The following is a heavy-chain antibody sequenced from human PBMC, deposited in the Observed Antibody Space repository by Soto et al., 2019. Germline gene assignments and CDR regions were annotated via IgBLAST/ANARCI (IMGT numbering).Heavy chain of an antibody. CDR1: VGSISISTYD. CDR2: GYYSGST. V-gene: IGHV4-39*01. J-gene: IGHJ1*01. D-gene: IGHD3-22*01. Sequence: AEALGLACIVSVGSISISTYDWGWIRQPPGKGMEWIGSGYYSGSTYYNPSLKSRVTISVDTSKNQFSLKLSSVTAADTAVYYCARHHSGYYDSSGYPSGRAQHAEYFQHWGQGTLVTVSS. CDR3: ARHHSGYYDSSGYPSGRAQHAEYFQH.